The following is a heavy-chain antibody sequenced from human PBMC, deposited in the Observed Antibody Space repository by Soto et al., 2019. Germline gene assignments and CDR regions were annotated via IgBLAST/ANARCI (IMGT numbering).Heavy chain of an antibody. J-gene: IGHJ4*02. CDR3: ARGYWVQGYGAGTYFDY. V-gene: IGHV3-66*01. Sequence: EVQLVESGGGVVQPGGSLRLSCAASGLSVGNNYMSWVRQAPGKGLEWVSVIYGGSTTHYADSVKGRFSISRDSSRNTVYLQMNSLRVEDTAVYHCARGYWVQGYGAGTYFDYWGQGTLVTVSS. D-gene: IGHD3-10*01. CDR2: IYGGSTT. CDR1: GLSVGNNY.